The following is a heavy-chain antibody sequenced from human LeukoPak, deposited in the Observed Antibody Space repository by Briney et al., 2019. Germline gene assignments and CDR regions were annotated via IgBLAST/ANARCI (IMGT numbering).Heavy chain of an antibody. J-gene: IGHJ4*02. CDR1: GYTLTELS. CDR3: ATDSYYSSGSYYRPYLV. CDR2: FDPEDGET. V-gene: IGHV1-24*01. Sequence: ASVKVSCKVSGYTLTELSMHWVRQAPGKGLEWMGGFDPEDGETIYAQKFQGRVTMTEDTSTDTAYMELSSLRSEDTAVYYCATDSYYSSGSYYRPYLVWGQGTLVTVSS. D-gene: IGHD3-10*01.